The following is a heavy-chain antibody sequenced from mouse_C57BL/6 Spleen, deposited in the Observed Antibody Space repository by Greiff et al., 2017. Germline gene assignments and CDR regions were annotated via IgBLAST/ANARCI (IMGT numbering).Heavy chain of an antibody. V-gene: IGHV1-19*01. Sequence: EVKLMESGPVLVKPGASVKMSCKASGYTFTDYYMNWVKQSHGKSLEWIGVINPYNGGTSYNQKFKGKATLTVDKSSSTAYMELNSLTSEDSAVYDCARPQLGSSAMDYWGQGTSVTVSS. J-gene: IGHJ4*01. CDR2: INPYNGGT. CDR3: ARPQLGSSAMDY. CDR1: GYTFTDYY. D-gene: IGHD4-1*02.